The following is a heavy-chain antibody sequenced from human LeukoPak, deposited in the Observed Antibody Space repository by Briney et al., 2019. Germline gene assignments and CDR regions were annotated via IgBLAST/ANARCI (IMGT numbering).Heavy chain of an antibody. CDR3: ARTTGGSSWYYSYY. D-gene: IGHD6-13*01. J-gene: IGHJ4*02. Sequence: GGSLRLSCAASGFTFSSYGMHWVRQAPGKGLEWVAVISYDGSNKYYADSVKGRFTISRDNSKNTLYLQMNSLRAEDTAVYYCARTTGGSSWYYSYYWGQGTLVTVSS. CDR1: GFTFSSYG. V-gene: IGHV3-30*03. CDR2: ISYDGSNK.